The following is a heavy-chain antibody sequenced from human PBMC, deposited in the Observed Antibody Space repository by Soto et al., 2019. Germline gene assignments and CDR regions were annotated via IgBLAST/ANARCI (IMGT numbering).Heavy chain of an antibody. CDR2: INPSGGST. D-gene: IGHD1-26*01. J-gene: IGHJ4*02. V-gene: IGHV1-46*01. CDR3: ARHNEIGELYDY. CDR1: GYTFTSYY. Sequence: ASVKVSCKASGYTFTSYYMHWVRQAPGQGLEWMGIINPSGGSTSYAQKFQGRVTMTRDKSISTAYLQWSSLKASDTAMYYCARHNEIGELYDYWGQGTLVTVSS.